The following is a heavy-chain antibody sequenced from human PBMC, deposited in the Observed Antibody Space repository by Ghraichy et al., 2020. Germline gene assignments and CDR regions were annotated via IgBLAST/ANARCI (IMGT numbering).Heavy chain of an antibody. CDR1: GYTFTSYC. V-gene: IGHV1-18*01. CDR3: ARFWDYYYDSSGNGGDAYDI. D-gene: IGHD3-22*01. J-gene: IGHJ3*02. CDR2: ISAYNGNT. Sequence: ASVKVSCKASGYTFTSYCINWVRQAPGQGLEWMGWISAYNGNTNYAQKLQGRVTMTTDTSTSTAYMELRSLRSDDTAVYYCARFWDYYYDSSGNGGDAYDIRSQRKMATGPS.